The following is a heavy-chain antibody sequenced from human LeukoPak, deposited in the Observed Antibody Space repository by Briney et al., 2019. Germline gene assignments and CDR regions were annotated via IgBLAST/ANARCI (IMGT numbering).Heavy chain of an antibody. J-gene: IGHJ3*02. CDR3: AKDKGGWYGVSGALDI. V-gene: IGHV3-9*01. CDR2: ISWNSGSI. D-gene: IGHD6-19*01. Sequence: PGGSLRLSCAASGFTFDDYAMHWVRQAPGKGLEWVSGISWNSGSIGYADSVKGRFTISRDNAKNSLYLQMNSLRAEDTALYYCAKDKGGWYGVSGALDIWGQGTMVTVSS. CDR1: GFTFDDYA.